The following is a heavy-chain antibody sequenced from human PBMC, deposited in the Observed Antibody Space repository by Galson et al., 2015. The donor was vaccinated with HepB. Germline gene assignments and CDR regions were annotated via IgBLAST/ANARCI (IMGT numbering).Heavy chain of an antibody. V-gene: IGHV4-4*02. D-gene: IGHD2-15*01. J-gene: IGHJ4*02. Sequence: SETLSLTCAVSGGSISSSNWWSWVRQPPGKGLEWIGEIYHSGSTNYNPSLKSRVTISVDKSKNQFSLKLSSVTAADTAVYYCASDYCSGGSCSYRSLDYWGQGTLVTVSS. CDR3: ASDYCSGGSCSYRSLDY. CDR2: IYHSGST. CDR1: GGSISSSNW.